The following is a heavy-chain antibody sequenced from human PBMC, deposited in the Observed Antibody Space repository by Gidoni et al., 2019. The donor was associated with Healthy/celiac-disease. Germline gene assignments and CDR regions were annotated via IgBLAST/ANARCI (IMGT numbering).Heavy chain of an antibody. CDR2: VDPEDGET. V-gene: IGHV1-69-2*01. CDR3: ATEIAAAPTY. J-gene: IGHJ4*02. Sequence: GLEWMGLVDPEDGETIYAEKFQGSVTITADTSTDTAYMELSSLRSEDTAVYYCATEIAAAPTYWGQGTLVTVSS. D-gene: IGHD6-13*01.